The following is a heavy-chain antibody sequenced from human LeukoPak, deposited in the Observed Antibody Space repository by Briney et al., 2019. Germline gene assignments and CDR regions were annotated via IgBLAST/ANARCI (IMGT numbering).Heavy chain of an antibody. CDR2: ISGSGGST. V-gene: IGHV3-23*01. Sequence: GGSLRLSCAASGFTFSSYAMSWVRQAPGKGLEWVSAISGSGGSTYYADSVKGRFTISRDNSKNTLYLQMTSLRAEDTAVYYCAKDSGGPYTSCYRCGWFDPWGQGTLVTVSS. D-gene: IGHD2-2*02. J-gene: IGHJ5*02. CDR1: GFTFSSYA. CDR3: AKDSGGPYTSCYRCGWFDP.